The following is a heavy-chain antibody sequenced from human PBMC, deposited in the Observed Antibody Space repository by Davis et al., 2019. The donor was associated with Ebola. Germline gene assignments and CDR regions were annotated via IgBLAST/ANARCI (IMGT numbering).Heavy chain of an antibody. Sequence: GGSLRLSCAASGFTFSDYYMSWIRQAPGKGLEWVSYISSSGSTIYYADSVKGRFTISRDNAKNSLYLQMNSLRAEDTAVYYWAGGYSYGTLDYRGQGTLVTVSS. J-gene: IGHJ4*02. V-gene: IGHV3-11*01. CDR3: AGGYSYGTLDY. CDR2: ISSSGSTI. CDR1: GFTFSDYY. D-gene: IGHD5-18*01.